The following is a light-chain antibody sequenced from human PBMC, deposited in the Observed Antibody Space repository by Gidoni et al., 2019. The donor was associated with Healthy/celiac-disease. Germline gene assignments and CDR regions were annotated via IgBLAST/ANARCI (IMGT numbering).Light chain of an antibody. CDR1: QSISSW. Sequence: DIQMTQSPSTLSASVGDRVTITCRASQSISSWLAWYQQKPGKAPKLLIYKASSLESGVPSRFSGSGSGTEFTLTISSRQPDDFATYYCQQYGTFGGGTKVEIK. V-gene: IGKV1-5*03. CDR3: QQYGT. J-gene: IGKJ4*01. CDR2: KAS.